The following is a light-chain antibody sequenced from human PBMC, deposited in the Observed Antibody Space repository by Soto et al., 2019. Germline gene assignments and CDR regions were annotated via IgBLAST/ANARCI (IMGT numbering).Light chain of an antibody. Sequence: DIQMTQSPSSLSASVGDRVTITCRASQSISSYLNWYQQKPGKAPKLLIYAASSLQRGVPSRFTDSGSGTDFTLTISSLQPDDFAAYYCQQSYSTLTFGGGTKVEIK. CDR3: QQSYSTLT. V-gene: IGKV1-39*01. J-gene: IGKJ4*02. CDR2: AAS. CDR1: QSISSY.